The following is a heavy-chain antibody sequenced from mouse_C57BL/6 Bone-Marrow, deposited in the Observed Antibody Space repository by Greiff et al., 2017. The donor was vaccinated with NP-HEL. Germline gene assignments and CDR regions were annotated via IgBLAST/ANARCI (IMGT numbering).Heavy chain of an antibody. CDR1: GYTFTDYY. Sequence: EVQLQQSGPVLVKPGASVKMSCKASGYTFTDYYMNWVKQSHGKSLEWIGVINPYNGGTSYNQKFTGKATLTVDKSSSTAYMELNSLTSEDSAVYYCARRIRYYYGSSYGFAYWGQGTLVTVSA. V-gene: IGHV1-19*01. D-gene: IGHD1-1*01. CDR3: ARRIRYYYGSSYGFAY. J-gene: IGHJ3*01. CDR2: INPYNGGT.